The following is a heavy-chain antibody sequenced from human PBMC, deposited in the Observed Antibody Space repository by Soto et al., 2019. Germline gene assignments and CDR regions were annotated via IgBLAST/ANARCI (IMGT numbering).Heavy chain of an antibody. CDR1: GASVSSGSFY. V-gene: IGHV4-61*01. CDR3: ARVPLRYSSSHNFDS. D-gene: IGHD6-19*01. J-gene: IGHJ4*02. Sequence: SETLSLTCSVSGASVSSGSFYWSWIRQPPGKGLEWIGFIYNNETFNYSPSLRSRVALSVDTSKHQFSLKLSSVTAADTAVYYCARVPLRYSSSHNFDSWGQGALVTVSS. CDR2: IYNNETF.